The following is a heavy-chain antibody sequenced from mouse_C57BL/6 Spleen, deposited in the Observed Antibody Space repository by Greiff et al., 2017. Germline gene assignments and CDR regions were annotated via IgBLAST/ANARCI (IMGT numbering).Heavy chain of an antibody. CDR1: GYSFTSYY. CDR2: IYPGSGNT. V-gene: IGHV1-66*01. CDR3: ARADLYGSSCEGAMDY. D-gene: IGHD1-1*01. J-gene: IGHJ4*01. Sequence: QVQLQQSGPELVKPGASVKISCKASGYSFTSYYIHWVKQRPGQGLEWIGWIYPGSGNTKYNEKFKGKATLTADTSSSTAYMQLSSLTSEDSAVYYWARADLYGSSCEGAMDYWGQGTSVTVSS.